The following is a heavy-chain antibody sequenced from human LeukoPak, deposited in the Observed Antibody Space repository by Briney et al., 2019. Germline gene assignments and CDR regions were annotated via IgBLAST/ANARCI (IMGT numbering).Heavy chain of an antibody. V-gene: IGHV1-18*04. CDR2: ISPYNGNR. Sequence: ASVKVSCKASGYTFTTYGISWVRQAPGQGLEWMGWISPYNGNRNYAQKLQGRVTMTTDTSTSTAYMELRSLRSDDTAVYYCARDFDAAAMYYYYGMDVWGKGTTVTVSS. CDR1: GYTFTTYG. D-gene: IGHD2-2*01. J-gene: IGHJ6*04. CDR3: ARDFDAAAMYYYYGMDV.